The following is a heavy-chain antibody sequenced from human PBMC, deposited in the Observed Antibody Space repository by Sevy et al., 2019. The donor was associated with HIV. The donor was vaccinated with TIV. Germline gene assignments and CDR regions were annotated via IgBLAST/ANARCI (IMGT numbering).Heavy chain of an antibody. J-gene: IGHJ4*02. D-gene: IGHD4-17*01. CDR2: ISGSGGST. V-gene: IGHV3-23*01. CDR3: AKAETYGDYVDLGFDY. CDR1: GFTFSSYA. Sequence: GGSLRLSCAASGFTFSSYAMSWVRQAPGKGLEWVSAISGSGGSTYYADSVKGRFTISRDNSKNTLYLQMNSLRAEDTAVYYCAKAETYGDYVDLGFDYWGQGTLVTVSS.